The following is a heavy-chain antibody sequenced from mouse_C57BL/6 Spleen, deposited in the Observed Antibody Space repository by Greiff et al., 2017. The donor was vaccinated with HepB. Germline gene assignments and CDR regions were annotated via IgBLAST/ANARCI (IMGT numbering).Heavy chain of an antibody. Sequence: VQLVESGPGLVQPSQSLSITCTVSGFSLTSYGVHWVRQSPGKGLEWLGVIWSGGSTDYNAAFISRLSISKDNSKSQVFFKMNSLQADDTAIYYCARNYYGSRGWYFDVWGTGTTVTVSS. D-gene: IGHD1-1*01. V-gene: IGHV2-2*01. CDR3: ARNYYGSRGWYFDV. CDR1: GFSLTSYG. CDR2: IWSGGST. J-gene: IGHJ1*03.